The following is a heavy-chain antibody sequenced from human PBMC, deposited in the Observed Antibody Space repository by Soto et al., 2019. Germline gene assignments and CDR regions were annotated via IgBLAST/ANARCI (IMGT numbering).Heavy chain of an antibody. CDR2: IWYDGSNK. J-gene: IGHJ4*02. CDR3: ARDLRYCSSTSCYGLDD. Sequence: GGSLRLSCAASGFTFSSYGMHWVRQAPGKGLEWVAVIWYDGSNKYYADSVKGRFTISRDNSKNTLYLQMNSLRAEDTAVYYCARDLRYCSSTSCYGLDDWGQGTLVTVAS. D-gene: IGHD2-2*01. V-gene: IGHV3-33*01. CDR1: GFTFSSYG.